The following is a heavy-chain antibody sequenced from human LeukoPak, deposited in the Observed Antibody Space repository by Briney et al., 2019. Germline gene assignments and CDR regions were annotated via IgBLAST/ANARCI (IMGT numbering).Heavy chain of an antibody. Sequence: SETLSLTCTVSGGSISSYYWSWIRQPPGKGLEWIGYVSYSGDTNYNPSLRSRVTMSVDTSKNQFSLKLSSVSAADTAVYFCARGGMSTYYDSGGYFSYWGQGAPVTVSS. D-gene: IGHD3-22*01. CDR2: VSYSGDT. V-gene: IGHV4-59*01. CDR1: GGSISSYY. CDR3: ARGGMSTYYDSGGYFSY. J-gene: IGHJ4*02.